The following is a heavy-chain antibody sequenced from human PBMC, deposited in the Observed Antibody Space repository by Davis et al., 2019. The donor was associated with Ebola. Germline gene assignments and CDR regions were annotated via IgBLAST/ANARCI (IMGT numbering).Heavy chain of an antibody. Sequence: PGGSLRLSCAASGFTFSSYSMNWVRQAPGKGLEWVSSISSSSSYIYYADSVKGRFTISRDNAKNSLYLQMNSLRAEDTAVYYCARENYDFWSGWIDYWGQGTLVTVSS. CDR1: GFTFSSYS. CDR2: ISSSSSYI. D-gene: IGHD3-3*01. CDR3: ARENYDFWSGWIDY. V-gene: IGHV3-21*01. J-gene: IGHJ4*02.